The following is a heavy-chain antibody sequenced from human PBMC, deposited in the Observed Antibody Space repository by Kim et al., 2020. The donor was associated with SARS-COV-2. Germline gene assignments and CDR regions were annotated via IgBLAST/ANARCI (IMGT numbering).Heavy chain of an antibody. CDR3: SGSSGWYRLDY. Sequence: SETLSLTCAVSGFSITSATWWTWVRQPPGKGLEWIGEMFHSGTTNYNPSLKSRVTISVDKSKNHFSLNLNSVTAADTAVYYCSGSSGWYRLDYWGQGTLV. D-gene: IGHD6-19*01. V-gene: IGHV4-4*02. J-gene: IGHJ4*02. CDR1: GFSITSATW. CDR2: MFHSGTT.